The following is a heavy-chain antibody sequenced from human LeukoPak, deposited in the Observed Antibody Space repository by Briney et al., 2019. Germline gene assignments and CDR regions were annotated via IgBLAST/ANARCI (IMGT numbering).Heavy chain of an antibody. D-gene: IGHD1-1*01. V-gene: IGHV4-38-2*01. J-gene: IGHJ4*02. CDR3: TRGVALSDHGIIDS. CDR1: GYSVSSGFF. Sequence: SETLSLTCAVSGYSVSSGFFWGWIRQPPGKGLEWIATIYHNGITHYNPSLKSRVTISVDTSKNQFSLKMSSVTAADTAVYYCTRGVALSDHGIIDSWGQGTLVIVSS. CDR2: IYHNGIT.